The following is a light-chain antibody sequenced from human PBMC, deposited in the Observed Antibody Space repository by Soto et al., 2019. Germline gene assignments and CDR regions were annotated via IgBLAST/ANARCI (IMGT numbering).Light chain of an antibody. CDR3: SSYASTNTLI. CDR1: SSDIGGYRY. CDR2: XXX. V-gene: IGLV2-14*03. J-gene: IGLJ2*01. Sequence: QSALTQPASVSGSPGQSITISCTGTSSDIGGYRYVSWYQQHPGKAPKLMIHXXXXXXXXXXXXXXGSKSGNTASLTIFGLQAXXXXXYYCSSYASTNTLIFGGGTKLTVL.